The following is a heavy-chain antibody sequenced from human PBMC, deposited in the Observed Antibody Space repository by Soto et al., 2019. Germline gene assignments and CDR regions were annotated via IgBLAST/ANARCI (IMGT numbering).Heavy chain of an antibody. J-gene: IGHJ4*02. CDR1: GYSISSGYY. D-gene: IGHD6-25*01. CDR2: IYHSGST. V-gene: IGHV4-38-2*01. Sequence: PSETLSLTCAVSGYSISSGYYWGWIRQPPGKGLEWIGSIYHSGSTYYNPSLKSRVTISVDTSNNKLSLKLRSVTAADTAVYYCARNLPAATSEVVFDSWGQGTLVTVSP. CDR3: ARNLPAATSEVVFDS.